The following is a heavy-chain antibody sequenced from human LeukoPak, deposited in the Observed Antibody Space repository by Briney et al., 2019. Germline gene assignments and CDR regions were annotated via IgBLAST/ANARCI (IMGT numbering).Heavy chain of an antibody. CDR1: GGSISSYY. V-gene: IGHV4-4*07. Sequence: SETLSLTCTVSGGSISSYYWSWLRQPPGKGLECLGVIYTTGSTNYNPSLKSRVTVSRDTSKNQFSLKLTSVTAADTAVYYCARGGHFFDVWGKGTTVTVSS. CDR3: ARGGHFFDV. CDR2: IYTTGST. D-gene: IGHD3-16*01. J-gene: IGHJ6*03.